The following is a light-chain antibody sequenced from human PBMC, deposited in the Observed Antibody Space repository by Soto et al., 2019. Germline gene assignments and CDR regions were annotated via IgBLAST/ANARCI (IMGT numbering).Light chain of an antibody. J-gene: IGLJ1*01. CDR3: SSYTSSSTPLV. V-gene: IGLV2-14*01. CDR1: GSDVGGYNY. CDR2: EVS. Sequence: QSVLTQPASVSGSPGQSSTIAFTGTGSDVGGYNYVSWYQQHPGKAPKLMIYEVSNRPSGVSNRFSGSKSGNTASLTISGLQAEDEADYYCSSYTSSSTPLVFGTGTKVTVL.